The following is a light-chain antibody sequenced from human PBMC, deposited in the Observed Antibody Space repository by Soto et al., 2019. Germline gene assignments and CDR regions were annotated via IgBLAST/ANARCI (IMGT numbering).Light chain of an antibody. Sequence: DIQMTQSPSSLSASVGDRVTITCQASQDIANYLKWYQQKPGKAPKHLIYDASNLDTGVPSRFSGSGSGTDFYFTISGLQHEDSQTYYCQQYNNVPYTFGQRTKLQSK. J-gene: IGKJ2*01. CDR1: QDIANY. CDR3: QQYNNVPYT. V-gene: IGKV1-33*01. CDR2: DAS.